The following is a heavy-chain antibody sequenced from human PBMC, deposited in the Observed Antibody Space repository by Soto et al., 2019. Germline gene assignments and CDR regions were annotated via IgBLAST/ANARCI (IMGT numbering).Heavy chain of an antibody. J-gene: IGHJ6*03. D-gene: IGHD2-2*01. V-gene: IGHV4-34*01. CDR3: ARGPEVPAAAYYYYMDV. Sequence: SETLSLTCAVYGGSFSGYYWTWIRQPPGKGLEWIGEINHSGSTNYNPSLKSRVTISVDTSKNQFSLKLNSVTAADTAVYYCARGPEVPAAAYYYYMDVWGKGTTVTVSS. CDR1: GGSFSGYY. CDR2: INHSGST.